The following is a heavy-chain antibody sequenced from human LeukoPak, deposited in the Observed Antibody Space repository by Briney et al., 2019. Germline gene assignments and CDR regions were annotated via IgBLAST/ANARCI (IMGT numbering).Heavy chain of an antibody. CDR3: ARKRITIFGVVIYYYYGMDV. Sequence: ASVKVSCKASGYTFTSYGISWVRQAPGQGLEWMGWISAYNGNTNYAQKLQGRVTMTTDTSTSTAYMELRNLRSDDTAVYYCARKRITIFGVVIYYYYGMDVWGQGTTVTVSS. V-gene: IGHV1-18*01. J-gene: IGHJ6*02. CDR1: GYTFTSYG. D-gene: IGHD3-3*01. CDR2: ISAYNGNT.